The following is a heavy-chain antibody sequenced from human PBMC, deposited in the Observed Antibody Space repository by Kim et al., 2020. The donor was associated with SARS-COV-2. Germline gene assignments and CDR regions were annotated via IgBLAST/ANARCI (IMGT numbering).Heavy chain of an antibody. CDR2: IYYSGST. CDR3: ARAGRNYYGSGTLLRYGLDV. J-gene: IGHJ6*02. D-gene: IGHD3-10*01. V-gene: IGHV4-30-4*01. Sequence: SETLSLTCTVSGDSISSGDYYWTWIRQSPGKGLEWIGYIYYSGSTYHNPSLKSRIAVSVDTSKNQFSLKLTSVTAADTAVYYCARAGRNYYGSGTLLRYGLDVWGQGTTVTVSS. CDR1: GDSISSGDYY.